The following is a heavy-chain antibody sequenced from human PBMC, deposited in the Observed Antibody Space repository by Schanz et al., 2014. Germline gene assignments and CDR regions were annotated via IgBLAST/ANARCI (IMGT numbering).Heavy chain of an antibody. CDR1: GFTFRTYG. Sequence: QVHLVESRGGVVQPGGSLRLSCAASGFTFRTYGMHWVRQAPGKGMEWVAFIRYDGSKIYYADSVKGRFTISRDNSKNTLYLQMNSLRTEDTAVYFCAKSYDTSGYSGFDYWGQGTLVTVSS. J-gene: IGHJ4*02. CDR3: AKSYDTSGYSGFDY. V-gene: IGHV3-30*02. CDR2: IRYDGSKI. D-gene: IGHD3-22*01.